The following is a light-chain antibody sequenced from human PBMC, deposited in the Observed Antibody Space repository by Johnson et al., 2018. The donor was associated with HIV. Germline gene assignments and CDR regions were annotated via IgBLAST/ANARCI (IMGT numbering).Light chain of an antibody. J-gene: IGLJ1*01. CDR3: GTWDTSLIVGLYV. Sequence: QSVLTQPPSVSAAPGHKVTISCSGSSSNIGNNYVSWYQQLPGTAPKLLIYENNKRPSGIPDRFSGSKSGTSATLGITGLQTGDEADYYCGTWDTSLIVGLYVFGPGTQVTVL. CDR1: SSNIGNNY. V-gene: IGLV1-51*02. CDR2: ENN.